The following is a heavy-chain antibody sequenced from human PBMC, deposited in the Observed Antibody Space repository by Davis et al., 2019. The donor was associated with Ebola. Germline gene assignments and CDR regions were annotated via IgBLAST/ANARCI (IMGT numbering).Heavy chain of an antibody. CDR3: AKDVRYSSSLPAFDI. V-gene: IGHV3-23*01. Sequence: GESLKISCAASGFTFSSYAMSWVRQAPGKGLEWVSAISGSGGSTYYADSVKGRFTISRDNSKNTLYLQMNSLRAEDTAVYYCAKDVRYSSSLPAFDIWGQGTMVTVSS. CDR2: ISGSGGST. J-gene: IGHJ3*02. D-gene: IGHD6-13*01. CDR1: GFTFSSYA.